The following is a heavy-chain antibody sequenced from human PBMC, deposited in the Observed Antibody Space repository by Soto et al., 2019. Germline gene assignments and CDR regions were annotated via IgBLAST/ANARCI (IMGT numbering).Heavy chain of an antibody. CDR2: ISGSGGST. D-gene: IGHD1-7*01. V-gene: IGHV3-23*01. Sequence: GSLRLSCAASGFTFSSYAMSWVRQAPGKGLEWVSAISGSGGSTYYADSVKGRFTISRDNSKNTLYLQMNSLRAEDTAVYYCAKDLGINWNYDYWGQGTLVTVSS. CDR3: AKDLGINWNYDY. CDR1: GFTFSSYA. J-gene: IGHJ4*02.